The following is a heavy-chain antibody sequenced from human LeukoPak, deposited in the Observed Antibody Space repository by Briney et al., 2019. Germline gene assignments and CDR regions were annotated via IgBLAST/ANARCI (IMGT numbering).Heavy chain of an antibody. Sequence: VGSLRLSCAASGFTFSSYGMHWVRQAPGKGLEWVAFIRYDGSNKYYADSVKGRFTISRDNSKNTLYLQMNSLRAEDTAVYYCATFTYYYDSSGYSQGDYWGQGTLVTVSS. CDR2: IRYDGSNK. V-gene: IGHV3-30*02. J-gene: IGHJ4*02. CDR1: GFTFSSYG. CDR3: ATFTYYYDSSGYSQGDY. D-gene: IGHD3-22*01.